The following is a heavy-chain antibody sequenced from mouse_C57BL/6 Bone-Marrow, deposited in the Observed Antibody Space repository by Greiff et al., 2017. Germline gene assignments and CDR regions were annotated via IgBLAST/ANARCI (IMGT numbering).Heavy chain of an antibody. CDR1: GYSITSDY. CDR2: ISYSGST. CDR3: ARYYYGSSGYFDV. Sequence: EVKLQESGPGLAKPSQTLSLTCSVTGYSITSDYWNWIRKFPGNKLEYMGYISYSGSTYYNPSLKSRISITRDTSKNQYYLQLNSVTTEDTATYDCARYYYGSSGYFDVWGTGTTVTVAS. V-gene: IGHV3-8*01. D-gene: IGHD1-1*01. J-gene: IGHJ1*03.